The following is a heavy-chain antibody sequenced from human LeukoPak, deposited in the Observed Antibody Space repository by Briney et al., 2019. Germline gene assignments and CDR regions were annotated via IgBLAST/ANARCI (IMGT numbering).Heavy chain of an antibody. CDR1: GFTFDDYA. V-gene: IGHV3-21*01. J-gene: IGHJ4*02. D-gene: IGHD3-10*01. CDR3: ARESAGDFDY. Sequence: KPGRSLRLSCAASGFTFDDYAMHWVRQAPGRGLEWVSSISSSSSYIYYADSVKGRFTISRDNAKNSLYLQMNSLRAEDTAVYYCARESAGDFDYWGQGTLVTVSS. CDR2: ISSSSSYI.